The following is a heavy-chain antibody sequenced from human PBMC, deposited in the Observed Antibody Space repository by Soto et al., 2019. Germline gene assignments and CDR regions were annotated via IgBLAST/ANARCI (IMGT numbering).Heavy chain of an antibody. CDR2: ISSSSSTI. J-gene: IGHJ4*02. V-gene: IGHV3-48*02. Sequence: GGSLRLSCAASGFTFSSYSMNWVRQAPGKGLEWVSYISSSSSTIYYADSVKGRFTISRDNAKNSLYLQMNSLRDEDTAVYYCARRIYDYGDYLLDYWGQGTLVTVSS. D-gene: IGHD4-17*01. CDR3: ARRIYDYGDYLLDY. CDR1: GFTFSSYS.